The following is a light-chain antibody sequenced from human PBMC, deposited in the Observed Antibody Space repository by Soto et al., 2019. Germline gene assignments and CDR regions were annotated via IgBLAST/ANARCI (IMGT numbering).Light chain of an antibody. CDR1: QTISNY. Sequence: DIQMTQSPSALSASVGDRVTILCRASQTISNYLNWYQQKPGKAPKLLIYAASSLQSGVPSRFSGSGSGTDFTLTISSLQPEDFATYYCQQTHSSPRTFRQGTKVEIK. CDR2: AAS. CDR3: QQTHSSPRT. J-gene: IGKJ1*01. V-gene: IGKV1-39*01.